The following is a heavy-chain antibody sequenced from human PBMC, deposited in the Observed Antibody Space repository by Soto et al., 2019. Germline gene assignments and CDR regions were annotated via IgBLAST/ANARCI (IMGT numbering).Heavy chain of an antibody. Sequence: SVKVSCKASGGTFSSYAISWVRQAPGQGLVWMGGIIPIFGTANYAQKFQGRVTITADKSTSTAYMELSSLRSEDTAVYYCAIVVADIDYYFDYWGQGTLVTVSS. J-gene: IGHJ4*02. CDR3: AIVVADIDYYFDY. V-gene: IGHV1-69*06. D-gene: IGHD5-12*01. CDR2: IIPIFGTA. CDR1: GGTFSSYA.